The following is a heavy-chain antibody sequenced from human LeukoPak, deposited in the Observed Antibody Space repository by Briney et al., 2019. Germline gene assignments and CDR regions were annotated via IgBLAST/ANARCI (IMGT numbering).Heavy chain of an antibody. Sequence: GGSLRLSCAASGFTFSNAWMSWVRQAPGKGLEWVGRIKSKTDGGTTDYAAPVKGRFTISRDDSKNTLYLQMNSLKTEDTAVYYCTTDHKTVAGKALKYFDYWGQGTLVTVSS. D-gene: IGHD6-19*01. CDR3: TTDHKTVAGKALKYFDY. V-gene: IGHV3-15*01. J-gene: IGHJ4*02. CDR2: IKSKTDGGTT. CDR1: GFTFSNAW.